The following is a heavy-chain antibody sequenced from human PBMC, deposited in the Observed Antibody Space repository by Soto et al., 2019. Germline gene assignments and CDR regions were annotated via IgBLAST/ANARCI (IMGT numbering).Heavy chain of an antibody. CDR1: GGSISSSSYY. CDR2: IYYSGST. V-gene: IGHV4-39*01. D-gene: IGHD3-22*01. J-gene: IGHJ4*02. CDR3: ARIYYDSVFDY. Sequence: PSETLSLTCTVSGGSISSSSYYWGWIRQPPGKGLEWIGSIYYSGSTYYNPSLESRVTISVDTSKNQFSLKLSSVTATDTAVYYCARIYYDSVFDYWGQGTLVTVSS.